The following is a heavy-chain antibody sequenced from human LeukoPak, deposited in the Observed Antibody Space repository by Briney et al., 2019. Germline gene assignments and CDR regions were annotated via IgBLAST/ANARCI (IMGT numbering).Heavy chain of an antibody. CDR2: IIPILGIA. CDR1: GGTFSSYA. D-gene: IGHD3-22*01. V-gene: IGHV1-69*04. Sequence: ASVKVSCKASGGTFSSYAISWVRPAPGQGLEWMGRIIPILGIANYAQKFQGRVTITADKSTSTAYMELSSLRSEDTAVYYCARAPVVVIDDAFDIWGQGTMVTVSS. CDR3: ARAPVVVIDDAFDI. J-gene: IGHJ3*02.